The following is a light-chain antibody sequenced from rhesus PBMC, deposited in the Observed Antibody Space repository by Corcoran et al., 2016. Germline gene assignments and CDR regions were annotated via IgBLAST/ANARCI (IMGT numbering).Light chain of an antibody. Sequence: DIQMTQSPSSLSASVGDRVTITCRASENVNNYLNWYQQKPGKAPKLLIYKASTLQSGVPSRLSGSGSGTDYTFTISSLQPEDVATYYCQHGYGAPCSFGQGTKVEIK. CDR2: KAS. J-gene: IGKJ2*01. CDR1: ENVNNY. CDR3: QHGYGAPCS. V-gene: IGKV1-74*01.